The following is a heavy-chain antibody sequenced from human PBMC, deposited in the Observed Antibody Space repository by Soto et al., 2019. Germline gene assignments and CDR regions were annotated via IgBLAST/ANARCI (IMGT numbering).Heavy chain of an antibody. D-gene: IGHD6-6*01. CDR1: AGMSSGYC. Sequence: SETRPDTWAVSAGMSSGYCWRGIRQPLGKGLEWIGEIKHSGSTNYHPSLTSRVTISVDTSKNQFSLKLSSVTAADTAVYYCARGVAARRLGLYSSYFGIDVWGQGTTIT. CDR3: ARGVAARRLGLYSSYFGIDV. V-gene: IGHV4-34*01. CDR2: IKHSGST. J-gene: IGHJ6*02.